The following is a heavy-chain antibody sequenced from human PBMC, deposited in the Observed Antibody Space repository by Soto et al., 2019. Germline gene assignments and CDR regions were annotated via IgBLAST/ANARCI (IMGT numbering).Heavy chain of an antibody. J-gene: IGHJ6*02. V-gene: IGHV1-18*01. CDR3: ARGLDRFLEWLLPSYYGMDV. CDR2: ISAYNGNT. CDR1: GYTFTSYG. Sequence: AASVKVSCKASGYTFTSYGISWVRQAPGQGLEWMGWISAYNGNTNYAQKLQGRVTMTTDTSTSTAYMELRSLRSDDTAVYYCARGLDRFLEWLLPSYYGMDVWGQGTTVTVSS. D-gene: IGHD3-3*01.